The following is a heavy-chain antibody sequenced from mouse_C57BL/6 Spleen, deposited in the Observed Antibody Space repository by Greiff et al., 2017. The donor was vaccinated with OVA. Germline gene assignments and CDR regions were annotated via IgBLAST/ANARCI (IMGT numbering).Heavy chain of an antibody. J-gene: IGHJ2*01. CDR3: ARDYYGSSYAFDY. V-gene: IGHV1-42*01. CDR2: INPSTGGT. CDR1: GYSFTGYY. D-gene: IGHD1-1*01. Sequence: VQLKQSGPELVKPGASVKISCKASGYSFTGYYMNWVKQSPEKSLEWIGEINPSTGGTTYNQKFKAKATLTVDKSSSTAYMQLKSLTSEDSAVYYCARDYYGSSYAFDYWGQGTTLTVSS.